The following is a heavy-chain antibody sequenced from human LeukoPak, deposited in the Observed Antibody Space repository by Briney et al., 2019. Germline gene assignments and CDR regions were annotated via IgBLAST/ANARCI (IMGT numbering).Heavy chain of an antibody. D-gene: IGHD1-26*01. CDR3: TREVRSAWASFDP. J-gene: IGHJ5*02. CDR2: IYYTGST. Sequence: SETLSLTCTVSGGSISTYYWSWIRQPPGKGLEWIGYIYYTGSTSYNPSLKSRVTMSLDASKNQFSLKLTSVTAADTAVYYCTREVRSAWASFDPWGQGTLVIVSS. V-gene: IGHV4-59*12. CDR1: GGSISTYY.